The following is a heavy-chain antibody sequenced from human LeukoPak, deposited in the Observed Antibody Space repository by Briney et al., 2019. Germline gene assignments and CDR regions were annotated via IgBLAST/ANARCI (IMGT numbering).Heavy chain of an antibody. D-gene: IGHD2-15*01. J-gene: IGHJ4*02. CDR2: ISAYDGNT. CDR3: ARDRWELQDY. Sequence: ASVKVSCKASGYTFASYGISWVRQAPGQGLEWMGWISAYDGNTNYAQKLQGRVTMTTDASTSIAYMELRSLKSDDTAVYYCARDRWELQDYWGQGTLVTVSS. V-gene: IGHV1-18*01. CDR1: GYTFASYG.